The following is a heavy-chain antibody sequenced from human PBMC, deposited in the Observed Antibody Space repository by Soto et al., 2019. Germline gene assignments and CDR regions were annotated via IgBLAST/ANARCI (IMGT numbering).Heavy chain of an antibody. J-gene: IGHJ3*02. CDR1: GVTFADYA. V-gene: IGHV3-9*01. D-gene: IGHD6-6*01. Sequence: GGSLRLSCAASGVTFADYAMHWVRQAPGKGLEWVSGISWNSGSIGYADSVKGRFTISRDNAKNSLYLQMNSLRAEDTALYYCTRPSSSDAFDIWGQGTMVTVSS. CDR2: ISWNSGSI. CDR3: TRPSSSDAFDI.